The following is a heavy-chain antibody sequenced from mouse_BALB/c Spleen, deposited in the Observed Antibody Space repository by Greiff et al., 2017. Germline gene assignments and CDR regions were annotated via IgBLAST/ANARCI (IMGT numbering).Heavy chain of an antibody. D-gene: IGHD2-1*01. V-gene: IGHV1-15*01. Sequence: VKLMESGAELVRPGASVTLSCKASGYTFTDYEMHWVKQTPVHGLEWIGAIDPETGGTAYNQKFKGKATLTADKSSSTAYMELRSLTSEDSAVYYCTIYYGIPFAYWGQGTLVTVSA. J-gene: IGHJ3*01. CDR1: GYTFTDYE. CDR3: TIYYGIPFAY. CDR2: IDPETGGT.